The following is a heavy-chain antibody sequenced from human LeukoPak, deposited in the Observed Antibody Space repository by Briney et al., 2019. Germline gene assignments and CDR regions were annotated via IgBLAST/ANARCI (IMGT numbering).Heavy chain of an antibody. D-gene: IGHD2-8*02. Sequence: SETLSLTCAVYGGSFSGYYWGWIRQPPGKGLEWIGSIYYGGSTYYTPSLKSRVTISVDTSKNQFSLKLTSVTAADTAVYYCARGWSPSAFDIWGQGTMVTVSS. CDR2: IYYGGST. J-gene: IGHJ3*02. CDR3: ARGWSPSAFDI. V-gene: IGHV4-34*01. CDR1: GGSFSGYY.